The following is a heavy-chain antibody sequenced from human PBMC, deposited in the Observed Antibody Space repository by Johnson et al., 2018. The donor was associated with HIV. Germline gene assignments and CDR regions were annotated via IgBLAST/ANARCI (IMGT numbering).Heavy chain of an antibody. Sequence: VHLVESGGGVVQPGRSLRLSCAASGFTFSSYAMHWVRQAPGKGLEWVAVISYDGSNKYYADSVKGRFTISRDNSKNTLYLQMNSLRAEDTAVYYCAREGIVDAFDIWGQGTMVTVSS. V-gene: IGHV3-30-3*01. D-gene: IGHD3-22*01. CDR3: AREGIVDAFDI. CDR2: ISYDGSNK. CDR1: GFTFSSYA. J-gene: IGHJ3*02.